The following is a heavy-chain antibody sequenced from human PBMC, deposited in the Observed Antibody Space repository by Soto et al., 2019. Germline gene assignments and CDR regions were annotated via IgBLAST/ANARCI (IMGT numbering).Heavy chain of an antibody. CDR1: GFTFSSYR. J-gene: IGHJ1*01. V-gene: IGHV3-21*01. Sequence: EVQLVESGGGLVKPGGSLRLSCAASGFTFSSYRMNWVRQAPGKGLEWVSSISSSSSYIYYADSVKGRFTISRDNAKNSLYLQMNSLRAEDTAVYYCARGSGSYLGYFQHWGQGTLVTVSS. CDR2: ISSSSSYI. CDR3: ARGSGSYLGYFQH. D-gene: IGHD1-26*01.